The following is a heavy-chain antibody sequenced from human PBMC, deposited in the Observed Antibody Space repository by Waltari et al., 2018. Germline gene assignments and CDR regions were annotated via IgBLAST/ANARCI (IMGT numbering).Heavy chain of an antibody. CDR1: GFTFSSYW. V-gene: IGHV3-7*01. CDR3: ARVGYSYGYDTRHPYYYYGMDV. Sequence: EVQLLESGGGLVQPGGSLRLSCAASGFTFSSYWMSWVRQAPGKGLEWVANIKQDGSEKYYVDSVKGRFTSSRDNAKNSLYLQMNGLRAEDTGVYYCARVGYSYGYDTRHPYYYYGMDVWGQGTTVTVSS. D-gene: IGHD5-18*01. CDR2: IKQDGSEK. J-gene: IGHJ6*02.